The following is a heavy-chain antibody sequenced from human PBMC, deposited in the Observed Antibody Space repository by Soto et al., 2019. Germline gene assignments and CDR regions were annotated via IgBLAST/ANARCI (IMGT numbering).Heavy chain of an antibody. D-gene: IGHD2-15*01. J-gene: IGHJ6*02. Sequence: SETLSLTCAVTGGSVRSNNWWFWVRQPPGKGLEWIGEIHHRESTNLNPSLKSRVTISVDRSKNEFSLKVKSVTAADTAVYYCGCRVEDISYDYYGMDVWGQGTTVTVSS. CDR1: GGSVRSNNW. CDR3: GCRVEDISYDYYGMDV. V-gene: IGHV4-4*02. CDR2: IHHREST.